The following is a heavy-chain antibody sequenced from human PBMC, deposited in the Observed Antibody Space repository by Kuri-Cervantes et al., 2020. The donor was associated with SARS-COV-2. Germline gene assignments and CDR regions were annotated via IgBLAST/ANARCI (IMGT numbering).Heavy chain of an antibody. D-gene: IGHD3-22*01. V-gene: IGHV3-23*01. CDR1: GFTFSSYA. J-gene: IGHJ6*02. Sequence: GGSLRLSCAASGFTFSSYAMSWVRQAPGKGLEWVSAISGGGGSTYYADSVKGRFTISRDNSKNTLYLQMNSLRAEDTAVYYCAKEGPTGYYDSSGYYYDYYYGMDVWGQGTTVTVSS. CDR3: AKEGPTGYYDSSGYYYDYYYGMDV. CDR2: ISGGGGST.